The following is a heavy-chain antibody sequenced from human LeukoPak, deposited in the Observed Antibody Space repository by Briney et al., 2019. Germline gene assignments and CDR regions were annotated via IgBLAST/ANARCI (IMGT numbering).Heavy chain of an antibody. CDR3: AKNPYEYYFDF. D-gene: IGHD5-12*01. CDR1: GYTFTGYY. CDR2: INPNSGDP. Sequence: ASVKVSCKASGYTFTGYYMHWVGQAPGKGLEWMEWINPNSGDPNYAQRFQGRVTMTRDTSINTAYMELSRLRTEDPAVYYCAKNPYEYYFDFWGQGTLVTVSS. J-gene: IGHJ4*02. V-gene: IGHV1-2*02.